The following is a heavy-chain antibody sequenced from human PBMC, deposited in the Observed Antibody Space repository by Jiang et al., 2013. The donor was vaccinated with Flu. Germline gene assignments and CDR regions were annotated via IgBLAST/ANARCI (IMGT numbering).Heavy chain of an antibody. CDR1: GYSFTSYW. CDR3: ARQDGSGSYSPWARTRKNFDY. CDR2: IYPGDSDT. Sequence: GAEVKKPGESLKISCKGSGYSFTSYWIGWVRQMPGKGLEWMGIIYPGDSDTRYSPSFQGQVTISADKSISTAYLQWSSLKASDTAMYYCARQDGSGSYSPWARTRKNFDYWGQGTLVTVSS. V-gene: IGHV5-51*01. J-gene: IGHJ4*02. D-gene: IGHD3-10*01.